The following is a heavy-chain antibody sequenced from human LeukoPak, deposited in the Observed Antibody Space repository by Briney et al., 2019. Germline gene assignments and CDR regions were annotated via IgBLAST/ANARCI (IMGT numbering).Heavy chain of an antibody. V-gene: IGHV1-69*13. CDR3: ARSEYYYDSSGYPQGDY. Sequence: ASVKVSCKASGGTFSSYAISWVRQAPGQGLEWMGGIIPIFGTANYAQKFQGRVTITADGSTSTAYMELSSLRSEDTAVYYCARSEYYYDSSGYPQGDYWGQGTLVTVSS. J-gene: IGHJ4*02. CDR2: IIPIFGTA. D-gene: IGHD3-22*01. CDR1: GGTFSSYA.